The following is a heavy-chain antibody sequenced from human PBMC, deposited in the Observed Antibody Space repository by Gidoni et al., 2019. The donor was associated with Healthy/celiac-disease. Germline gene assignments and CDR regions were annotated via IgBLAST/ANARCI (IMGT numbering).Heavy chain of an antibody. CDR1: GLTGSSNS. CDR3: ARDSASGYYYGRFDY. CDR2: IYSGGST. Sequence: EVQLVESGGGLVQPGGSLRLSCAASGLTGSSNSMSWVRRAPGKGLAWFSVIYSGGSTYYADSVKGRFTISRDNSKNTLYLQMNSLRAEDTAVYYCARDSASGYYYGRFDYWGQGTLVTVSS. D-gene: IGHD3-22*01. J-gene: IGHJ4*02. V-gene: IGHV3-66*01.